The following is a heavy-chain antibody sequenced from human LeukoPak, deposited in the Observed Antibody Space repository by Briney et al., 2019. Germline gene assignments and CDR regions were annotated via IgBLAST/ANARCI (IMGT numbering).Heavy chain of an antibody. J-gene: IGHJ6*02. CDR3: ARGNYYGMDV. Sequence: PGGSLRLSCAASESTFSKFWMHWVRQAPGKGLVWVSGINRDGSTTTYADPAKGRFTVSRDNAKNTLYLQMNSLRAEDTAVYYCARGNYYGMDVWGQGTTVTVSS. CDR2: INRDGSTT. D-gene: IGHD2/OR15-2a*01. V-gene: IGHV3-74*03. CDR1: ESTFSKFW.